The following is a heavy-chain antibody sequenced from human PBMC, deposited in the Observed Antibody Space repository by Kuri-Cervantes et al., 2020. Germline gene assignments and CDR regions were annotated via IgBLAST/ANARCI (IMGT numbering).Heavy chain of an antibody. CDR2: MNADDGHT. V-gene: IGHV1-8*01. D-gene: IGHD3-16*02. CDR1: GYTFNSFD. J-gene: IGHJ4*02. Sequence: GESLKISCKASGYTFNSFDINWVRQATGQGLEYLGWMNADDGHTGYAQKFQGRVTMTRDTSTNTAFMELSSLTSEDTAVYYCARRGVLGPGSSRLDSWGQGTLVTVSS. CDR3: ARRGVLGPGSSRLDS.